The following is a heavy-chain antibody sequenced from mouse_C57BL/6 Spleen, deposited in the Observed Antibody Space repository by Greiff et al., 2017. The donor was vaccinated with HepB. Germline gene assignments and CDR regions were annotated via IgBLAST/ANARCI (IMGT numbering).Heavy chain of an antibody. CDR1: GYSITSGYY. Sequence: EESGPGLVKPSQSLSLTCSVTGYSITSGYYWNWIRQFPGNKLEWMGYISYDGSNNYNPSLKNRISITRDTSKNQFFLKLNSVTTEDTATYYCASSTAWFAYWGQGTLVTVSA. J-gene: IGHJ3*01. D-gene: IGHD5-1*01. CDR3: ASSTAWFAY. CDR2: ISYDGSN. V-gene: IGHV3-6*01.